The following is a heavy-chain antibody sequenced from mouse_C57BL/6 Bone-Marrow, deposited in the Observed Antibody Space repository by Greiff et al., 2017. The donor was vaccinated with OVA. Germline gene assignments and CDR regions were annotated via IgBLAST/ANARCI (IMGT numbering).Heavy chain of an antibody. CDR2: INPNNGGT. CDR1: GYTFTDYY. D-gene: IGHD1-1*01. CDR3: AREGLDYYGSSLDY. Sequence: VQLQQSGPELVKPGASVKISCKASGYTFTDYYMNWVKQSHGKSLEWIGDINPNNGGTSYNQKFKGKATLTVDKSSSTAYMELRSLTSEDSAVYYCAREGLDYYGSSLDYWGQGTTLTVSS. V-gene: IGHV1-26*01. J-gene: IGHJ2*01.